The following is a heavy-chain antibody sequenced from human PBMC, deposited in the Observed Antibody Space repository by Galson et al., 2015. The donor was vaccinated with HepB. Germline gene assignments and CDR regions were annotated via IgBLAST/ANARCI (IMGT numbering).Heavy chain of an antibody. CDR3: AKVSYISSGYRDY. J-gene: IGHJ4*02. V-gene: IGHV3-23*01. CDR2: VSGSGDNT. Sequence: SLRLSCAASGFAFSSHAMSWVRQVPGKGLEWVSVVSGSGDNTDYTDSVKGRFTISRDNSKNTLYLQMNSLRVEDTAVYYCAKVSYISSGYRDYWGQGTLVTVSS. CDR1: GFAFSSHA. D-gene: IGHD3-22*01.